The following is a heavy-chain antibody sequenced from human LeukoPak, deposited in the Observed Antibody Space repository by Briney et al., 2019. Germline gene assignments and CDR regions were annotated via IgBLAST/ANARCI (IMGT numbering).Heavy chain of an antibody. Sequence: GGSLRLSCAASGLTVSSNYMTWVRQAPGKGLEWVSIIHTNGNTYYADSVEGRFTISRDNSKNTLYLQMNSLRTEDTAVYYCAKHLPYYFDYWGQGTLVTVSS. CDR3: AKHLPYYFDY. CDR1: GLTVSSNY. V-gene: IGHV3-66*04. J-gene: IGHJ4*02. CDR2: IHTNGNT.